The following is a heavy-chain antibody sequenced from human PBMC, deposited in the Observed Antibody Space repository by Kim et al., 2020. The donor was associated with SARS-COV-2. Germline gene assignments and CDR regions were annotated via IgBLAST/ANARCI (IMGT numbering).Heavy chain of an antibody. V-gene: IGHV4-59*01. D-gene: IGHD3-10*01. CDR2: IYYSGST. CDR1: GGSISSYY. J-gene: IGHJ5*02. Sequence: SETLSLTCTVSGGSISSYYWSWIRQPPGKGLEWIGYIYYSGSTNYNPSLKSRVTISVDTSKNQFSLKLSSVTAADTAVYYCAREGGTYYYGSGSPFNWFDPWGQGTLVTVSS. CDR3: AREGGTYYYGSGSPFNWFDP.